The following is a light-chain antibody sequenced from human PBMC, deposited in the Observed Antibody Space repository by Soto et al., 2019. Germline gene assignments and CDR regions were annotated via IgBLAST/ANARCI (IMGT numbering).Light chain of an antibody. J-gene: IGLJ1*01. CDR1: SSNIGSNT. CDR3: SSYTSISTYV. CDR2: SNN. Sequence: QSVLTQPPSASGTPGQRVTISCSGSSSNIGSNTVNWYQQLPGTAPKLLIYSNNQRPSGVPDRFSGSKSGTSASLAISGLQPEDEADYYCSSYTSISTYVFGTGTKLTVL. V-gene: IGLV1-44*01.